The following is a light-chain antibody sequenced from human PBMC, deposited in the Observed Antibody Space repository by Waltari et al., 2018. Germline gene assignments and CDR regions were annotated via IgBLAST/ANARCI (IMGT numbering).Light chain of an antibody. CDR1: RPYLGCYHL. CDR2: DVH. CDR3: GSYTTRATHV. J-gene: IGLJ1*01. Sequence: SSLTPPASVSGSPGQSITVSCTGPRPYLGCYHLCSCYQQHPGTTPKLIIFDVHRPPSGVSHRFSGSKSGTTASLTISGLQAEDEADYYCGSYTTRATHVFGIGTKVTVL. V-gene: IGLV2-14*02.